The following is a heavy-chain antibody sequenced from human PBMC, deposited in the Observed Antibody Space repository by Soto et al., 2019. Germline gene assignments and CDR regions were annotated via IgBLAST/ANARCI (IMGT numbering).Heavy chain of an antibody. J-gene: IGHJ4*02. D-gene: IGHD3-22*01. CDR2: ISYSGST. Sequence: SETLSLTCTVSGGSISSSGYYWGWIRQPPGKGLEWIGTISYSGSTYYNPSLKSRVTMSGDTSNKQFSLKLSSVTAADTAVYYCARGESGYYVPSFDYWGQGTLVTVSS. CDR1: GGSISSSGYY. V-gene: IGHV4-39*01. CDR3: ARGESGYYVPSFDY.